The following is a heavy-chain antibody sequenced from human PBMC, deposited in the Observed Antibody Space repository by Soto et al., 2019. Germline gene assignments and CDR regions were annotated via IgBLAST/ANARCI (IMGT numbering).Heavy chain of an antibody. CDR3: SGQGFGVLHGLVDV. CDR2: IFYSGST. V-gene: IGHV4-39*01. D-gene: IGHD3-10*01. J-gene: IGHJ6*02. Sequence: SETLSLTCTVSGASISSSSYYWGWILHPPGKGLEWIGSIFYSGSTTYNPSLNRPPTISVDTSKHPFSLKLTSVTAAATAVNNCSGQGFGVLHGLVDVGGEGTRVTV. CDR1: GASISSSSYY.